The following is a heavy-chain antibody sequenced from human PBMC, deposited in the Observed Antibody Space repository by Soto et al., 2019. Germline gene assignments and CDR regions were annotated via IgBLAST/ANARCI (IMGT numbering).Heavy chain of an antibody. CDR3: PRPKMIADYGLGTYDY. D-gene: IGHD3-10*01. V-gene: IGHV1-18*04. Sequence: GASVKVSCSTSCYTLTSFGLSWGRQSLEQGLEWMGFISGYNGKTRYAQTLQGRVTMTADTSTSTVYLELRGLRPDDTAVYFCPRPKMIADYGLGTYDYWRQGTTVTVSS. CDR1: CYTLTSFG. J-gene: IGHJ4*02. CDR2: ISGYNGKT.